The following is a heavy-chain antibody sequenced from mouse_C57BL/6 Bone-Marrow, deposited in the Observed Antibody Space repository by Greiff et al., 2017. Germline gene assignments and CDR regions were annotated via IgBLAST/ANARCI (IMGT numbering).Heavy chain of an antibody. J-gene: IGHJ1*03. CDR1: GFTFSDYG. CDR2: ISSGSSTI. D-gene: IGHD1-1*01. Sequence: EVQVVESGGGLVKPGGSLKLSCAASGFTFSDYGMHWVRQAPEKGLEWVAYISSGSSTIYYADTVKGRFTISRDNAKNTLFLQMTSLRSEDTAMDYCARPLITSSLGFDVWGTGTTVTVSS. CDR3: ARPLITSSLGFDV. V-gene: IGHV5-17*01.